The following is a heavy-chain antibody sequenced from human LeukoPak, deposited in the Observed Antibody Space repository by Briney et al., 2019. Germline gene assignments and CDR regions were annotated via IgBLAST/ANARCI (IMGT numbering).Heavy chain of an antibody. J-gene: IGHJ4*02. D-gene: IGHD3-16*01. CDR2: ISSSYSYI. V-gene: IGHV3-21*01. CDR1: GFTFSDYI. Sequence: PGGSLRLSCAVSGFTFSDYIMNWVRQAPGKGLEWVSSISSSYSYIYYADSVKGRFTISRDNARNSLYLQMNSLRAEDTAVYYCARDFEERAYFVADFDYWGQGTLVTVSS. CDR3: ARDFEERAYFVADFDY.